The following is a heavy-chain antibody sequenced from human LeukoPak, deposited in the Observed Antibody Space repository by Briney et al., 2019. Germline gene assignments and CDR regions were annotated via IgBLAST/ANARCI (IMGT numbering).Heavy chain of an antibody. Sequence: NPSQTLSLTCTVSGGSISSGDYYWSWIRQPPGKGLEWIGYIYYSGNSYYNPSLKSRVNISLDTSINQFSLKLTSVTAADTAVYYCARAPGFRYIAYGLPFDYWGQGTLATVSS. D-gene: IGHD5-12*01. CDR3: ARAPGFRYIAYGLPFDY. CDR1: GGSISSGDYY. CDR2: IYYSGNS. J-gene: IGHJ4*02. V-gene: IGHV4-30-4*01.